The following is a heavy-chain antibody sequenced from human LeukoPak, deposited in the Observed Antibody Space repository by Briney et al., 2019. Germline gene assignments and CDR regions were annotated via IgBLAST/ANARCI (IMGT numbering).Heavy chain of an antibody. Sequence: PGGSLRLSCAASGFTFSSYGMHWVRQAPGKGLEWVAFIRYDGSNKYYADSVKGRLTISRDNSKNTLYLQMNSLRAEDTAVYYCAKDMPSCSGGSCDSVYFQHWGQGTLVTVSS. D-gene: IGHD2-15*01. V-gene: IGHV3-30*02. CDR3: AKDMPSCSGGSCDSVYFQH. CDR2: IRYDGSNK. CDR1: GFTFSSYG. J-gene: IGHJ1*01.